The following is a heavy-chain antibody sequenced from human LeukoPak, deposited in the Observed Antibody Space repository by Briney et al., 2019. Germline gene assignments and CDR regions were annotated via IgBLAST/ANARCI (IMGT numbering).Heavy chain of an antibody. D-gene: IGHD3-10*01. CDR1: GFTFSDYW. J-gene: IGHJ4*02. V-gene: IGHV3-74*01. Sequence: GGSLRLSCAASGFTFSDYWIHWVRQAPGKGLVWVSRINTDGSITNYADSVKGRFSISRDNAKNTLYLQMSSLRAEDTAVYYCARDRGPRTGFMVREAYDYWGQGTLVSVSS. CDR2: INTDGSIT. CDR3: ARDRGPRTGFMVREAYDY.